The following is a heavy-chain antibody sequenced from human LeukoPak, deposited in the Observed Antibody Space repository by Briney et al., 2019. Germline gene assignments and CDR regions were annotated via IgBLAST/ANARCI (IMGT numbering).Heavy chain of an antibody. J-gene: IGHJ4*02. CDR3: ARGRDSSSWLPLDN. D-gene: IGHD6-13*01. CDR1: GFIFSDYY. Sequence: PGGSLRLSCAASGFIFSDYYMSWLRQAPGKGLEWVSYIGSSGGTIFYADSLKGRFTISRDNAKNSLYLQMNSLRAEDTAVYYCARGRDSSSWLPLDNWGQGTLVTVSS. CDR2: IGSSGGTI. V-gene: IGHV3-11*04.